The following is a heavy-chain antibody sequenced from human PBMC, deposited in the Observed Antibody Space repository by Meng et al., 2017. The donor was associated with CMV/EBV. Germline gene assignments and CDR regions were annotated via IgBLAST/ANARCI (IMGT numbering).Heavy chain of an antibody. CDR2: LSVYNGHT. D-gene: IGHD2-21*01. CDR3: ARGVPLGIIYSFDY. J-gene: IGHJ4*01. CDR1: GYPFTGYG. V-gene: IGHV1-18*01. Sequence: VQLVQSGVEVKKPGASGKVSCKASGYPFTGYGISWVRQAPGQGLEWMGWLSVYNGHTNFAQNLQGRVTMTTDTSTSTAYVELRSLRSDDTAIYYCARGVPLGIIYSFDYWGQGTLVTVSS.